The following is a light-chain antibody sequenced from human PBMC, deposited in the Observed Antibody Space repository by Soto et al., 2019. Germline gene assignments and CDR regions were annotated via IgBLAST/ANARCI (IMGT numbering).Light chain of an antibody. CDR3: QQHNVWPAT. J-gene: IGKJ1*01. V-gene: IGKV3-20*01. CDR2: GAS. Sequence: EIVLTQPPGTLSLSPGERANLSCRASQRVSSSYLAWYQQKPGQAPRLLIYGASSRATGIPDRFSGRGSVASGTDFTLIISRLEPEDFAVYYCQQHNVWPATFGQGTKVDIK. CDR1: QRVSSSY.